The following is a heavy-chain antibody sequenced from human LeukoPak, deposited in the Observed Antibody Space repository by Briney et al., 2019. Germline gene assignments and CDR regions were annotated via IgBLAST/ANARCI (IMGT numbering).Heavy chain of an antibody. CDR3: ATDRARGGDSFDY. D-gene: IGHD3-10*01. V-gene: IGHV4-30-4*01. CDR2: IYYSGST. CDR1: GVSIRSGDYS. Sequence: PSETLSLTCTVSGVSIRSGDYSWSWIRQPPGKGLEWIGYIYYSGSTYYNPSLKSRVTISGDTSKNQSSLNLSSVTAADTAVYYCATDRARGGDSFDYWGQGTLVTVSS. J-gene: IGHJ4*02.